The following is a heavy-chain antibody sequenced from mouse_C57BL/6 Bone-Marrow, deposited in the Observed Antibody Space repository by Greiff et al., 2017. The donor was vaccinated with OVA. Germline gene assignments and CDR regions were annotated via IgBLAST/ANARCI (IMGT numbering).Heavy chain of an antibody. Sequence: QVQLQQSGPELVKPGASVKISCKASGYAFSSSWMNWVKQRPGKGLEWIGRIYPGDGDTNYNGKFKGKATLTADKSSSTAYMQLSSLASEDSAVYYCASSPWFAYWGQGTLVTVSA. CDR2: IYPGDGDT. D-gene: IGHD6-2*01. J-gene: IGHJ3*01. CDR1: GYAFSSSW. CDR3: ASSPWFAY. V-gene: IGHV1-82*01.